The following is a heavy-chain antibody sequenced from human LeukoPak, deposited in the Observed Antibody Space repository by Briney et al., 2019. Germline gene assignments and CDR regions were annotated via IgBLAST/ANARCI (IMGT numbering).Heavy chain of an antibody. Sequence: GGSLRLSCAASGFTFSSYAMHWVRQAPGKGLEWVAVISYDGSNKYYADSVKGRFTISRDNSKNTLYLQMNSLRAEDTAVYYCARDPGGYSGYDWNWGQGTLVTVSS. CDR3: ARDPGGYSGYDWN. D-gene: IGHD5-12*01. CDR1: GFTFSSYA. V-gene: IGHV3-30*04. CDR2: ISYDGSNK. J-gene: IGHJ4*02.